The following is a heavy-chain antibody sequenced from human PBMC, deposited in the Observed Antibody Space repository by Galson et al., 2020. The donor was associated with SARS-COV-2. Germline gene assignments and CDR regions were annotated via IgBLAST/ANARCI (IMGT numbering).Heavy chain of an antibody. V-gene: IGHV1-3*01. CDR3: ARVGSGTYDY. D-gene: IGHD1-26*01. Sequence: ASVKVSCKASGYIFTSYAIHWVRQAPGQRPEWMGWINAGNGNIRYSQNFQGRVTITIDTSASTAYMELSSLRSEDTAVYYCARVGSGTYDYWGQGTLVTVSS. CDR1: GYIFTSYA. CDR2: INAGNGNI. J-gene: IGHJ4*02.